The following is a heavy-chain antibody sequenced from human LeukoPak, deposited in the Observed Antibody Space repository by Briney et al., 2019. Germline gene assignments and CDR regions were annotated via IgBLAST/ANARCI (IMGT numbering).Heavy chain of an antibody. CDR2: ISSNGGST. Sequence: GGSLRLSCSASGSTFSSYAMHWVRQAPGKGLEYVSAISSNGGSTYYADSVKGRFTISRDNSKNTLYLQMSSLRAEDTAVYYCVKGSSTSYTAVIDYWGQGTLVTVSS. D-gene: IGHD2-2*01. CDR3: VKGSSTSYTAVIDY. CDR1: GSTFSSYA. V-gene: IGHV3-64D*06. J-gene: IGHJ4*02.